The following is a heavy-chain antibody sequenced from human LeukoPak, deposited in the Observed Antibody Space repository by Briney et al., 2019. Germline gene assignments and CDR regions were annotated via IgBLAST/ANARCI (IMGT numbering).Heavy chain of an antibody. V-gene: IGHV3-21*05. D-gene: IGHD6-13*01. CDR3: ASATADSSSWYSNYYYMDV. J-gene: IGHJ6*03. CDR1: GFTFSSYE. CDR2: ISSTSSYI. Sequence: GGSLRLSCAASGFTFSSYEMNWVRQAPGKGLEWVSYISSTSSYIYYADSVKGRFTISRDNAKNSLYLQMNSLRAEDTAVYYCASATADSSSWYSNYYYMDVWGKGTTVTVSS.